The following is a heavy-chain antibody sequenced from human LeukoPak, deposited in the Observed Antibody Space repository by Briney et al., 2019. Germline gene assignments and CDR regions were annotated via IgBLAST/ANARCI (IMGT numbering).Heavy chain of an antibody. J-gene: IGHJ4*02. V-gene: IGHV3-9*01. D-gene: IGHD2-15*01. CDR3: AKVYCSGGSCYWVDY. Sequence: GGSLRLSCAASGFTFYDYAMHWVRQAPGKGLEWVSGISWNSGSIGYADSVRGRFTISRDNAKNSLYLQMNSLRAEDTALYYCAKVYCSGGSCYWVDYWGQGTLVTVSS. CDR2: ISWNSGSI. CDR1: GFTFYDYA.